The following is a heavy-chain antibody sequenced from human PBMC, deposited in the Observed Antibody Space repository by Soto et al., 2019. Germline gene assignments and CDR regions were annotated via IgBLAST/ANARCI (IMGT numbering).Heavy chain of an antibody. CDR2: ISHDGGT. V-gene: IGHV4-34*02. CDR1: GGSFDDFY. Sequence: QVQLQQWGAGLLRPSETLSLTCAFYGGSFDDFYWSWVRQSPGKGLEWVGEISHDGGTNYSPSLASRVSISVXXXXNXFSLHLRSVTAAXXXXXXXXXXXXVXYGDLTPYXRXMDXWGQGTTVTV. CDR3: XXXXXVXYGDLTPYXRXMDX. D-gene: IGHD3-10*01. J-gene: IGHJ6*02.